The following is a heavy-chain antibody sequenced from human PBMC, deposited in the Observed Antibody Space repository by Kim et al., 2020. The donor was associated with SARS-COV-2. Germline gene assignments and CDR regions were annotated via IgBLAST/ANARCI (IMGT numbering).Heavy chain of an antibody. CDR2: INPNSGGT. CDR3: ARDDLAAAGTWPSSFYYYYYGMDV. CDR1: GYTFTGYY. D-gene: IGHD6-13*01. J-gene: IGHJ6*02. V-gene: IGHV1-2*06. Sequence: ASVKVSCKASGYTFTGYYMHWVRQAPGQGLEWMGRINPNSGGTNYAQKFQGRVTMTRDTSISTAYMELSRLRSDDTAVYYCARDDLAAAGTWPSSFYYYYYGMDVWGQGTTVTVSS.